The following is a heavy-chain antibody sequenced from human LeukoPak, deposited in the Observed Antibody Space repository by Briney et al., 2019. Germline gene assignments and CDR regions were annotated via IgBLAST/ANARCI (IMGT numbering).Heavy chain of an antibody. CDR2: ISGSGDNT. Sequence: QSGGSLRFSCAASGFTFTTNAMSWVRQAPGKGLEWVSAISGSGDNTYYADSVKGRFTISRDNAKNTLYLQMNSLRAEDTAVYYCAKDHDYWGQGTLVTVSS. CDR3: AKDHDY. V-gene: IGHV3-23*01. J-gene: IGHJ4*02. CDR1: GFTFTTNA.